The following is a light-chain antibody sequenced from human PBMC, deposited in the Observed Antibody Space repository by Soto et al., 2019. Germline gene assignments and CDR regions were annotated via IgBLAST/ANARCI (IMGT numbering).Light chain of an antibody. J-gene: IGKJ5*01. CDR1: RVISSW. V-gene: IGKV1-12*01. Sequence: DIQMTQSPSSVSASVGDSFTMTCRASRVISSWLAWYQQKPGKAPNLLIYAASNLQSGVPSRFSASGSGTDFTLTINNLQPEDFATYYCQQSHTFPITFGQGTRLEIK. CDR2: AAS. CDR3: QQSHTFPIT.